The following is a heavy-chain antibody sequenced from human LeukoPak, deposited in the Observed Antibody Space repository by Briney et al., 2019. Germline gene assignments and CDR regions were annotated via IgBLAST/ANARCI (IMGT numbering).Heavy chain of an antibody. CDR2: IYYSGST. CDR3: ARHPGYYDSSGYYVSAFDI. D-gene: IGHD3-22*01. V-gene: IGHV4-39*01. CDR1: GXSISSSSDY. Sequence: SETLSLTCTVSGXSISSSSDYWGWIRQSPGKGLEWIGSIYYSGSTYFNPSLKSRVTMSVDTSKNHFSLKLTSVTAADTAVYYCARHPGYYDSSGYYVSAFDIWGQGTMVTVSS. J-gene: IGHJ3*02.